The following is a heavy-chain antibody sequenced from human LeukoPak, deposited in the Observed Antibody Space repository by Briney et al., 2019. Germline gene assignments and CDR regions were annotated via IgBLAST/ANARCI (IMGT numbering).Heavy chain of an antibody. CDR3: AKDLSPSGGF. J-gene: IGHJ4*02. Sequence: GGSLRLPCAASGFAFSNYAMSWVRQTPGKGLEWVSSIGGSGADTYSADSVKGRFIISRDNSKNTLYLQMNSLRAEDTAVYYCAKDLSPSGGFWGQGALVTVSS. CDR1: GFAFSNYA. V-gene: IGHV3-23*01. D-gene: IGHD5-12*01. CDR2: IGGSGADT.